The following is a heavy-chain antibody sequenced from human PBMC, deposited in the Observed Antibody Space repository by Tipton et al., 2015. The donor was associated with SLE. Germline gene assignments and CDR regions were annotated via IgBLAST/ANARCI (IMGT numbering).Heavy chain of an antibody. CDR1: GFTFDDYA. V-gene: IGHV3-9*01. CDR2: ISWNSGGI. D-gene: IGHD3-22*01. J-gene: IGHJ5*02. CDR3: AKGKRYYDSSGRSGWFDP. Sequence: SLRLSCAASGFTFDDYAMHWVRQAPGKGLEWVSGISWNSGGIGYADSVKGRFTISRDNAKNSLYLQMNSLRAEDTALYYCAKGKRYYDSSGRSGWFDPWGQGTLVTVSS.